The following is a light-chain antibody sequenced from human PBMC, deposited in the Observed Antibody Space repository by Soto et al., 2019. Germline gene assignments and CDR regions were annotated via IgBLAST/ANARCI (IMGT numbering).Light chain of an antibody. Sequence: QSVLTQPPSASGSPGQSVAISCTGTSSDVGGYNYVSWYQQHPGKAPKLMIYEVNKRPSGVPDRFSGSKSGNTASLTVSGLQAEDEADYYCATWDDGLSAYVFGTGTKVTVL. CDR2: EVN. CDR3: ATWDDGLSAYV. V-gene: IGLV2-8*01. J-gene: IGLJ1*01. CDR1: SSDVGGYNY.